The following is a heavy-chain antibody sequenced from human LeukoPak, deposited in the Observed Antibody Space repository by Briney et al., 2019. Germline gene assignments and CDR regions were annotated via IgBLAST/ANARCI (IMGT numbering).Heavy chain of an antibody. D-gene: IGHD3-9*01. V-gene: IGHV4-4*07. Sequence: NPSETLSLTCTVSGGSISSYYWSWIRQPAGKGLEWIGRIYTSGSTNYNPSLKSRVTMSVDTSKNQFSLKLSSVTAADTAVYYCARDHSATYYDILTAPAPRTTTKNWFDPWGQGTLVTVSS. J-gene: IGHJ5*02. CDR2: IYTSGST. CDR3: ARDHSATYYDILTAPAPRTTTKNWFDP. CDR1: GGSISSYY.